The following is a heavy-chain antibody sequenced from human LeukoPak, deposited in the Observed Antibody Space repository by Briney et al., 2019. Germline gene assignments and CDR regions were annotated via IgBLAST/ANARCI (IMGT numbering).Heavy chain of an antibody. V-gene: IGHV1-69*13. Sequence: SVKVSCKASGGTCSSYAISWVRQAPGQGLEWMGGIIPIFGTANYAQKFQGRVTITADESTSTAYMELSSLRSEDTAVYYCARDEYYYDSSGYYYYFDYWGQGTLVTVSS. CDR3: ARDEYYYDSSGYYYYFDY. D-gene: IGHD3-22*01. CDR2: IIPIFGTA. J-gene: IGHJ4*02. CDR1: GGTCSSYA.